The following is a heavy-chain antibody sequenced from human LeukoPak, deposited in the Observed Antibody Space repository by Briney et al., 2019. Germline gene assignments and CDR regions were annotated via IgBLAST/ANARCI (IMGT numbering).Heavy chain of an antibody. J-gene: IGHJ6*02. CDR2: INPNSGGT. V-gene: IGHV1-2*02. CDR3: AREAPTSRYSGYEFRSYYYYYGMDV. Sequence: ASVKVSCKASGYTFTGYYMHWVRQAPGQGLEWMGWINPNSGGTNYAQKFQGRVTMTRDTSISTAYMELSRLRSDDTAVYYCAREAPTSRYSGYEFRSYYYYYGMDVWGQGTTVTVSS. D-gene: IGHD5-12*01. CDR1: GYTFTGYY.